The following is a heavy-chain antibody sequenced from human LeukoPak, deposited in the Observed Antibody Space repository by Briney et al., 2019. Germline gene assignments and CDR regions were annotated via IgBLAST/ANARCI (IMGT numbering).Heavy chain of an antibody. CDR2: ISSSGSTI. CDR1: GFTFSSYE. J-gene: IGHJ4*02. D-gene: IGHD2-15*01. Sequence: QPGGSLRLSCAASGFTFSSYEMNWVRQAPGKGLEWVSYISSSGSTIYYADSVKGRFTISRDNAKNLLYLQMNSLRAEDSAVYHCGRFGYVAAVDSWGQGALVTVSS. CDR3: GRFGYVAAVDS. V-gene: IGHV3-48*03.